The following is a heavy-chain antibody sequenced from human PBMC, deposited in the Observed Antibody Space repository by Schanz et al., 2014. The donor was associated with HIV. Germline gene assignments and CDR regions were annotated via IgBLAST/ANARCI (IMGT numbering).Heavy chain of an antibody. CDR3: AKPEYDSRGNSQSHFDY. V-gene: IGHV3-30*18. J-gene: IGHJ4*02. CDR1: GFTFSDYS. D-gene: IGHD3-22*01. Sequence: VHLVESGGGLVKPGGSLRLSCAASGFTFSDYSMHWVRQAPGKGLEWVAVISYDGRNKYFGHSVKGRFTISRDNSKNTLYLQMTTLRIDDTAVYYCAKPEYDSRGNSQSHFDYWGQGTLVTVSS. CDR2: ISYDGRNK.